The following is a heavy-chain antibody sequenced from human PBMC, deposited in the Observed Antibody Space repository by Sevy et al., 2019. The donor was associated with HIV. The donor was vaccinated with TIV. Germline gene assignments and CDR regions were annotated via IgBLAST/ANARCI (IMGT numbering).Heavy chain of an antibody. V-gene: IGHV3-30*03. CDR1: GFTFRTSG. Sequence: GGSLRLSCVTSGFTFRTSGMHWVRQSPGKGLEWVAVISYDEAHKNYADSVKGRFSISKDNSKNTLYLQMNSLRPEDTAVYYCARDLEVYGGWEQTSQGMDVWGQGTTVTVSS. CDR3: ARDLEVYGGWEQTSQGMDV. J-gene: IGHJ6*02. D-gene: IGHD1-26*01. CDR2: ISYDEAHK.